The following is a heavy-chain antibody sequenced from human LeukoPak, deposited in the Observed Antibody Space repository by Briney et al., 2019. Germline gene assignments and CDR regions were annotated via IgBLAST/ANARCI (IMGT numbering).Heavy chain of an antibody. CDR2: ARNRGNGYTT. Sequence: GGSLRLSCAASGFTFSDHYIDWVRQAPGKGLEWVGRARNRGNGYTTRYAASVKGRFTFSRDDSENTVYLQMNSLKTEDTAVYFCARIMRVDYGTYYFDYWGQGTLVTVSS. CDR3: ARIMRVDYGTYYFDY. V-gene: IGHV3-72*01. CDR1: GFTFSDHY. D-gene: IGHD4/OR15-4a*01. J-gene: IGHJ4*02.